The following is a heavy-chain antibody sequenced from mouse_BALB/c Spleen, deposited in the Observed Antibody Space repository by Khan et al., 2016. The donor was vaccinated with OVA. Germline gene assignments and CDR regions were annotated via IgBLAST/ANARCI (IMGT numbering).Heavy chain of an antibody. CDR1: GYSFTTYY. CDR2: IDPFSGGT. J-gene: IGHJ3*01. V-gene: IGHV1S135*01. CDR3: TRHGYVARFNY. Sequence: EVELVESGPELMKPGASVKISCKASGYSFTTYYIHWMMQNHGKSLEWIGYIDPFSGGTTYNQKFKGKATLTVDKSYSTAYIHLSNLTSEDSAVYYCTRHGYVARFNYWGQGTLVTVSA. D-gene: IGHD2-2*01.